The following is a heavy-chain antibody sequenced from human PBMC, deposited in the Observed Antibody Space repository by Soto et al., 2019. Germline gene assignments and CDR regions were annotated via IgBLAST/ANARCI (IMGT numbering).Heavy chain of an antibody. V-gene: IGHV5-51*01. CDR2: IFPDDSKT. CDR3: ARFKYSVSHYLDF. J-gene: IGHJ4*02. CDR1: GYRFSTYW. Sequence: GESLKILCKGIGYRFSTYWIAWVRPMPGKGLEGMGTIFPDDSKTRYSPTFQGQVTLSADKSISTAYLQWRSLKASDSAIYYCARFKYSVSHYLDFWGQGTRVTVSS. D-gene: IGHD5-18*01.